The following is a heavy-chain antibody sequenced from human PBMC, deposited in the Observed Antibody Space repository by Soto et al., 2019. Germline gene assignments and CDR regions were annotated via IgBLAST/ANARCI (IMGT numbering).Heavy chain of an antibody. Sequence: PGESLKISCNGSGYSFTSYWICWVRQMPWKGLEWMGIIYPGDSDTRYSPSFQGQVTISADKSISTAYLQWSSLKASDTAMYYCARRMLPALAYYGMDVWGQGTTVTVSS. D-gene: IGHD2-8*01. CDR2: IYPGDSDT. J-gene: IGHJ6*02. CDR1: GYSFTSYW. CDR3: ARRMLPALAYYGMDV. V-gene: IGHV5-51*01.